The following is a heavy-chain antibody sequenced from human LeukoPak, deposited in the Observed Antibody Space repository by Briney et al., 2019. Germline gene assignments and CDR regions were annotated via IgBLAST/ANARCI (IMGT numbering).Heavy chain of an antibody. Sequence: SETLSLTCTVSGGSISSYYWSRIRQPPGKGLEWIGYIYYSGSTNYNPSLKSRVTISVDTSKNQFSLKLSSVTAADTAVYYCARGRRFGESWGQGTLVTVSS. D-gene: IGHD3-10*01. V-gene: IGHV4-59*01. CDR3: ARGRRFGES. J-gene: IGHJ5*02. CDR2: IYYSGST. CDR1: GGSISSYY.